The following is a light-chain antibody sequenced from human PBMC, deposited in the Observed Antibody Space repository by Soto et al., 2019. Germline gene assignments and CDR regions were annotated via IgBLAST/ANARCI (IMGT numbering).Light chain of an antibody. CDR2: DAS. Sequence: IQMTQSPSTLSPSVGDRVTTTCRASQSISTWLAWYQQKPGKAPKFLIYDASSLESGVPSRFSGSGSGTEFTLTISSLQPDDFATYYCQQYNSYPWTFGQGTKVDIK. V-gene: IGKV1-5*01. J-gene: IGKJ1*01. CDR1: QSISTW. CDR3: QQYNSYPWT.